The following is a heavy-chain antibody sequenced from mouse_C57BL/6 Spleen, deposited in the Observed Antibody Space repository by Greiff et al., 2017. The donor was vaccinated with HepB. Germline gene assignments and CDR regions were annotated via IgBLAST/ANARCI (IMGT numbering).Heavy chain of an antibody. CDR2: IRLKSDNYAT. Sequence: EVKLVESGGGLVQPGGSMKLSCVASGFTFSNYWMNWVRQSPEKGLEWVAQIRLKSDNYATHYAESVKGRFTISRDDSKSSVYLQMNNLRAEDTGIYYCPHGTHYAMDYWGQGTSVTVSS. V-gene: IGHV6-3*01. D-gene: IGHD4-1*01. J-gene: IGHJ4*01. CDR3: PHGTHYAMDY. CDR1: GFTFSNYW.